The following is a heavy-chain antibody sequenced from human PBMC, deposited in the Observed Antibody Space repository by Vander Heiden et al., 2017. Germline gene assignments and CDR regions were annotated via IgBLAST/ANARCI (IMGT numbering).Heavy chain of an antibody. CDR1: GGSISSGGYY. V-gene: IGHV4-31*03. CDR3: ARAGDSPYNWFDP. Sequence: QVQLQESGPGLVKPSQTLSLPCTVSGGSISSGGYYWSWIRQHPGKGLEWIGYIYYSGSTYYNPSLKSRVTISVDTSKNQFSLKLSSVTAADTAVYYCARAGDSPYNWFDPWGQGTLVTVSS. D-gene: IGHD2-21*02. J-gene: IGHJ5*02. CDR2: IYYSGST.